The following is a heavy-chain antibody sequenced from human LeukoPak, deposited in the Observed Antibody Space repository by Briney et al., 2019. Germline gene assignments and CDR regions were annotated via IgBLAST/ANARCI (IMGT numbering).Heavy chain of an antibody. D-gene: IGHD3-22*01. J-gene: IGHJ4*02. CDR3: ARLLHDSSGYYYSHFDY. CDR2: IYYSGST. CDR1: GGSISSSSYY. V-gene: IGHV4-39*01. Sequence: SETLSLTCTVSGGSISSSSYYWGWLRQPPGKGLEWIVSIYYSGSTYYNPSLKSRVTISVDTSKNQCSLKLSSVTAADTAVYYCARLLHDSSGYYYSHFDYWGQGTLVTVSS.